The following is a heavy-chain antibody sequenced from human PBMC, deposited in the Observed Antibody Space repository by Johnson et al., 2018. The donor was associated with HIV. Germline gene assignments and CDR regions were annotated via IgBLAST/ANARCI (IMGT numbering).Heavy chain of an antibody. J-gene: IGHJ3*02. CDR2: ISYDGSNK. Sequence: QVKLVESGGGVVQPGRSLRLSCAASGFSFSNYAMDWVRQAPGKGLEWVALISYDGSNKYYADSVKGRFTISRDNAKNSLYLQMNSLRAEDTAVYYCARDNSGWVAFDIWGQGTMVTVSS. V-gene: IGHV3-30*03. CDR1: GFSFSNYA. D-gene: IGHD6-19*01. CDR3: ARDNSGWVAFDI.